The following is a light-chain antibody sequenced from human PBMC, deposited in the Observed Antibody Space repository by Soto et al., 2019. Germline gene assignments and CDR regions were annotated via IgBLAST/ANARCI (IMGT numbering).Light chain of an antibody. CDR2: GVF. CDR3: QQYNNWPPLT. CDR1: QSVSSN. Sequence: EVVMTQSPATLSVSPGQRATLSCRASQSVSSNLAWHQQKPGQAPRLLIYGVFTRATGVPARFSGSGSGTQFTLTISSLQSEDFAGYYCQQYNNWPPLTFGGGTKVEI. J-gene: IGKJ4*01. V-gene: IGKV3-15*01.